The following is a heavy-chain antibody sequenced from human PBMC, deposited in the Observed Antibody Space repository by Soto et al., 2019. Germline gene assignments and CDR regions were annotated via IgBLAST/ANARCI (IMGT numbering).Heavy chain of an antibody. Sequence: ASVKVSCKASGGTFSSYAISWVRQAPGQGLEWMGGIIPIFGTANYAQKFQGRVTITADESTSTAYMELSSLRSEDTAVYYCARDRLTGTLSRPLYYFDYWGQGTLVTVSS. CDR1: GGTFSSYA. CDR3: ARDRLTGTLSRPLYYFDY. J-gene: IGHJ4*02. CDR2: IIPIFGTA. V-gene: IGHV1-69*13. D-gene: IGHD1-20*01.